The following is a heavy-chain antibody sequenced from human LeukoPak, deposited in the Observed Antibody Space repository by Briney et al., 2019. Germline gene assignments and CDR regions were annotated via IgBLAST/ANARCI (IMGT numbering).Heavy chain of an antibody. D-gene: IGHD6-13*01. CDR1: GFTVSSNY. J-gene: IGHJ4*02. CDR3: ARAEYSSSWFLEY. V-gene: IGHV3-66*01. CDR2: IFSGGSR. Sequence: GGSLRLSCAASGFTVSSNYMSWVRQAPGKGLEWVSVIFSGGSRYYADSVKGRFTISRDNSKNTLFLQMSSLRAEDTAVYYCARAEYSSSWFLEYWGQGTLVTVSS.